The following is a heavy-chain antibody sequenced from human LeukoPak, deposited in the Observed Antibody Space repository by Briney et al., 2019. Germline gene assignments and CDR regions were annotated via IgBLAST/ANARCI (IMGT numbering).Heavy chain of an antibody. D-gene: IGHD3-22*01. CDR1: GGSFSGYY. CDR3: ARIDSSGYYFGY. Sequence: PSETLSLTCAVYGGSFSGYYWSWIRQPPGKGLEWIGEINHSGSTNYNPSLKSRVTISVDTSKNQFSLKLSPVTAADTAVYYCARIDSSGYYFGYWGQGTLVTVSS. CDR2: INHSGST. J-gene: IGHJ4*02. V-gene: IGHV4-34*01.